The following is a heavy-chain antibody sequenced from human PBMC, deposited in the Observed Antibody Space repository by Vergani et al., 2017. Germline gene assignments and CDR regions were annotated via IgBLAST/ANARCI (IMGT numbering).Heavy chain of an antibody. Sequence: EVQLVESGGGFVQPGRSLRLSCAASGFTFDDYAMHWVRQAPGKGLEWVSGISWNSGSIGYADSVKGRFTISRDNAKNSLYLQMNSLRAEDTALYYCAKVPSRSYYYDSSGYSHWYFDLWGRGTLVTVSS. CDR2: ISWNSGSI. CDR3: AKVPSRSYYYDSSGYSHWYFDL. D-gene: IGHD3-22*01. CDR1: GFTFDDYA. V-gene: IGHV3-9*01. J-gene: IGHJ2*01.